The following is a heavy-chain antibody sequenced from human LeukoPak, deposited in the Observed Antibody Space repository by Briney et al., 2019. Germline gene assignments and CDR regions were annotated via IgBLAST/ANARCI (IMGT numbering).Heavy chain of an antibody. CDR2: IWYDGSNK. CDR1: GFTFSSYG. D-gene: IGHD3-22*01. V-gene: IGHV3-33*01. CDR3: ARVIGSSYYYDSSGYYSYYYYGMDV. Sequence: PGGSLRLSCAASGFTFSSYGMHWVRQAPGKGLEWVAVIWYDGSNKYYADSVKGRFTISRDNSKNTLYLQMNSLRAEDTAVYYCARVIGSSYYYDSSGYYSYYYYGMDVWGQGTTVTVSS. J-gene: IGHJ6*02.